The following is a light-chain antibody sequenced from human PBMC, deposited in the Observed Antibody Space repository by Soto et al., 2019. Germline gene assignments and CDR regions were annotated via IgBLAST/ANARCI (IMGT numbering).Light chain of an antibody. CDR2: GAS. Sequence: EIVLTQSPGTLSLSPGERATLSCRASQSVSSSYLAWYQQKPGQAPRLLIYGASSRATGIPDRFSGSGSGTDFTLTISRLEPDDCAVYYCQQYGSSRTFGQGTKVEIK. CDR3: QQYGSSRT. V-gene: IGKV3-20*01. CDR1: QSVSSSY. J-gene: IGKJ1*01.